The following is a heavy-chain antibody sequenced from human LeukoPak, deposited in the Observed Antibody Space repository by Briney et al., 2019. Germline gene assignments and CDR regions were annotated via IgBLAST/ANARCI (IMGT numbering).Heavy chain of an antibody. CDR1: GASISSYF. CDR3: ARSTSGYYSKHYYFYMDV. Sequence: PSETLSLTCSVSGASISSYFWSWIRQPPGKGLEWIGYIYYSGTTNYNPSLKSRIAISLDTSKKQFSLRMRPVTAADTAVYYCARSTSGYYSKHYYFYMDVWGKGTTVTVSS. J-gene: IGHJ6*03. V-gene: IGHV4-59*01. D-gene: IGHD3-22*01. CDR2: IYYSGTT.